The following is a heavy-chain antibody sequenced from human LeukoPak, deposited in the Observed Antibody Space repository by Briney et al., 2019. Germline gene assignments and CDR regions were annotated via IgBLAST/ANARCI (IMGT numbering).Heavy chain of an antibody. Sequence: GGSLRLSCAASGFTFSSYSMNWVRQAPGKGLEWVSSISSSSSYIYYADSVKGRFTISRDNAKNSLYLQMNSLRAEDTAVFYCARHLLRGQNFDYWGQGTLVTVSS. J-gene: IGHJ4*02. CDR1: GFTFSSYS. CDR2: ISSSSSYI. V-gene: IGHV3-21*01. CDR3: ARHLLRGQNFDY.